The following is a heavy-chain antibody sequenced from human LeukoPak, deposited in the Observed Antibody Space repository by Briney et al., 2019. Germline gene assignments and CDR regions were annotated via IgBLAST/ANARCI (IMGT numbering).Heavy chain of an antibody. V-gene: IGHV3-23*01. CDR1: GFTFSSYA. Sequence: GGSLRLSCAASGFTFSSYAMSWVRQAPGKGLEWVSAISGSGGSTYYADSVKGRFTISRDNSKNTLYLQMNSLRAEDTAVYYCAKVHSGSVYYYYYMDVWGKGTTVTVSS. CDR3: AKVHSGSVYYYYYMDV. J-gene: IGHJ6*03. D-gene: IGHD6-6*01. CDR2: ISGSGGST.